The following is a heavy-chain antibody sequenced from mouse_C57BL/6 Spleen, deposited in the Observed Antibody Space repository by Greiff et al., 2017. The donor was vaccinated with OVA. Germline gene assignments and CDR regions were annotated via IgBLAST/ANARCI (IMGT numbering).Heavy chain of an antibody. CDR3: ARDESNYVRAY. J-gene: IGHJ3*01. V-gene: IGHV3-6*01. CDR1: GYSITSGYY. D-gene: IGHD2-5*01. CDR2: ISYDGSN. Sequence: EVQLQESGPGLVKPSQSLSLTCSVTGYSITSGYYWNWIRQFPGNKLEWMGYISYDGSNNYNPSLKNRISITRDTSKNQFFLKLNSVTTEDTATYYCARDESNYVRAYWGQGTLVTVSA.